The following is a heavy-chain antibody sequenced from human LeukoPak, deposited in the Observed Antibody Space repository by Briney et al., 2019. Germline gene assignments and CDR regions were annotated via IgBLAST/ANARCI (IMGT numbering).Heavy chain of an antibody. D-gene: IGHD3-3*01. CDR1: GGSISSYY. CDR2: IYTSGST. V-gene: IGHV4-4*07. CDR3: ARDIRPITIFGVGNWFDP. Sequence: PSETLSLTCTVSGGSISSYYWSWIRQPAGKGLQWIGRIYTSGSTNYNPSLKSRVTMSVDTSKNQFSLKLSSVTAADTAVYYCARDIRPITIFGVGNWFDPWGQGTLVTVSS. J-gene: IGHJ5*02.